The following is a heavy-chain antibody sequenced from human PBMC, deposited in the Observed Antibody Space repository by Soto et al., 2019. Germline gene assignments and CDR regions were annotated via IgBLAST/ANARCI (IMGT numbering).Heavy chain of an antibody. D-gene: IGHD4-17*01. J-gene: IGHJ4*02. V-gene: IGHV1-18*04. CDR1: AERFTTYG. Sequence: ASVKVYCKASAERFTTYGISWVRQAPGQGLEWMGWISTYNTNTNYAPKFQGRLLLTSDTSTTTAHMELRSLRPDDTAVYYCARWAGQVRDYGGPFDYWGQGTLVTVSS. CDR2: ISTYNTNT. CDR3: ARWAGQVRDYGGPFDY.